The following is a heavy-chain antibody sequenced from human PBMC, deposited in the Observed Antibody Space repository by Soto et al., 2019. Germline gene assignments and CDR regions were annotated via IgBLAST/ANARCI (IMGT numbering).Heavy chain of an antibody. V-gene: IGHV1-18*01. CDR2: IAAYNGNT. CDR1: GYSFNNYG. CDR3: ARDGHDFYYYLNMDV. J-gene: IGHJ6*02. D-gene: IGHD3-22*01. Sequence: QVHLVQSGAEVKKPGASVKVSCKASGYSFNNYGISWVRQAPGQGLEWMGWIAAYNGNTNYAQKFQGRVTMTTDTSTSTAYMELRSLRSDDTAVYYCARDGHDFYYYLNMDVWGQGTTVTVSS.